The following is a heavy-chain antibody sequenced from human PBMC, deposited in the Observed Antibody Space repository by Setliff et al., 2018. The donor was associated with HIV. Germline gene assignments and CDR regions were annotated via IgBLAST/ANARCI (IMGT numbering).Heavy chain of an antibody. J-gene: IGHJ4*02. CDR3: ARDVEYDSSGYYDY. CDR2: INAGNGNT. D-gene: IGHD3-22*01. Sequence: GASVKVSCKASGYTFTSYAMHWVRQAPGQRLEWMGWINAGNGNTKYSQKFQGRVTITRDTSASIAYMELSSLRSEDTAVYYCARDVEYDSSGYYDYWGQGTLVTVSS. CDR1: GYTFTSYA. V-gene: IGHV1-3*01.